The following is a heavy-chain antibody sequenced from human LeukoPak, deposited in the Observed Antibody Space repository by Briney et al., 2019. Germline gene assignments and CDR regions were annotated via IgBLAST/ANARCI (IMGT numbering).Heavy chain of an antibody. Sequence: GGSLRLSCAASGFTFSSYSMNWVRQAPGKRLEWVSSISSSSSYIYYADSVKGRFTISRDNAKNSLYLQMNSLRAEDTAVYYCARDSFLAAAGTDYWGQGTLVTVSS. J-gene: IGHJ4*02. D-gene: IGHD6-13*01. CDR2: ISSSSSYI. V-gene: IGHV3-21*01. CDR3: ARDSFLAAAGTDY. CDR1: GFTFSSYS.